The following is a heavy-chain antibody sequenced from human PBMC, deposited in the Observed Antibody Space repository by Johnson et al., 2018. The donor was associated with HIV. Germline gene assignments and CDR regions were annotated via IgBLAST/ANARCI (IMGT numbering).Heavy chain of an antibody. CDR3: ARGPSVVTLHACDL. J-gene: IGHJ3*01. CDR1: GFTVSSYD. V-gene: IGHV3-53*01. D-gene: IGHD4-23*01. CDR2: IYSGGTT. Sequence: VQLVESGGGLIQPGGSLRLSCAASGFTVSSYDMHWVRQATGKGLEWVSAIYSGGTTYNADSVKGRFTISRDNSKNTLYLQMNSLRAGDTAVYYCARGPSVVTLHACDLWGQGTLVTVSS.